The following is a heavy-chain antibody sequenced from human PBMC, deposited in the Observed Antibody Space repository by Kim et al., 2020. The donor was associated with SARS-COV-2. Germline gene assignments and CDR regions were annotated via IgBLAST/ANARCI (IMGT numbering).Heavy chain of an antibody. CDR3: ARGLDPTTGVYENYGDQSNRANWFDP. CDR1: GGSFSGYY. D-gene: IGHD4-17*01. CDR2: INHSGST. Sequence: SETLSLTCAVYGGSFSGYYWSWIRQPPGKGLEWIGEINHSGSTNYNPSLKSRVTISVDTSKNQFSLKLSSVTAADTAVYYCARGLDPTTGVYENYGDQSNRANWFDPWGQGTLVTVSS. V-gene: IGHV4-34*01. J-gene: IGHJ5*02.